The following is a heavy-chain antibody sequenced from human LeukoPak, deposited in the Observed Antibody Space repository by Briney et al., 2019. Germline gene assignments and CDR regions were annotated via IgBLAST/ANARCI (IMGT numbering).Heavy chain of an antibody. V-gene: IGHV4-61*02. CDR3: ARRQDGHDY. Sequence: SETLSLTCTVSGVSIANTFYYWNWLRQPAGKGLEWIGRIYTTGSTDYNPSLRSRVTISLDTDRNQFSLKLSSVTAADTAVYYCARRQDGHDYWGQGTLVTVSS. CDR1: GVSIANTFYY. CDR2: IYTTGST. J-gene: IGHJ4*02.